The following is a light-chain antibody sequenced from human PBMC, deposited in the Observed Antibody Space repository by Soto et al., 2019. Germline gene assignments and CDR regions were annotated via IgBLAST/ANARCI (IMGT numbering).Light chain of an antibody. J-gene: IGLJ1*01. CDR3: AAWDDTLGGYV. Sequence: QPVLPQPPSASGTPGQRVTISCSGGGSDVGTNTVNWYQQFPGAAPKLLIYINDQRPAGVPDRFSGSKSGTSASLAISGLRSEDEADYFCAAWDDTLGGYVFGSGTKVTVL. CDR2: IND. V-gene: IGLV1-44*01. CDR1: GSDVGTNT.